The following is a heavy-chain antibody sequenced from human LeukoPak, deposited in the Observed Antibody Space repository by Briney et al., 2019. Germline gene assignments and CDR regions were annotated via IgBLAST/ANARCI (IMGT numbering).Heavy chain of an antibody. CDR1: GFTFSSYW. CDR2: IKQDGSEK. CDR3: ARGSPYCSSTSCYPVSLYYFDY. V-gene: IGHV3-7*01. D-gene: IGHD2-2*01. Sequence: PGGSLRLSCAASGFTFSSYWMSWVRQAPGKGLEWVANIKQDGSEKYYVDSVKGRFTISRDNAKNSLYLQMNSLRAEDTAVYYCARGSPYCSSTSCYPVSLYYFDYWGQGTLVTVSS. J-gene: IGHJ4*02.